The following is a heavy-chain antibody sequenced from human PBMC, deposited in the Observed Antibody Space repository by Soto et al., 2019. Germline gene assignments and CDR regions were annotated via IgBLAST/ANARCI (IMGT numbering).Heavy chain of an antibody. CDR1: GGTFSSYT. Sequence: QVQLVQSGAEVKKPGSSVKVSCKASGGTFSSYTISWVRQAPGQGLEWMGRIIPILGIANYAQKFQGRVTITADKSTSTAYMELSSLRSEDTAVYYCARDCRGDDYFDYWGQGTLVTVSS. D-gene: IGHD2-21*01. J-gene: IGHJ4*02. V-gene: IGHV1-69*08. CDR2: IIPILGIA. CDR3: ARDCRGDDYFDY.